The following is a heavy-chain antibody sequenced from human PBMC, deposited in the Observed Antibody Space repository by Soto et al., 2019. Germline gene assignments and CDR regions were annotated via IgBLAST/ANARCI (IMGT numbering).Heavy chain of an antibody. CDR3: ARETGYYYGSGASRFDP. V-gene: IGHV1-69*08. CDR2: IIPILGIA. CDR1: GGTFSSYT. Sequence: QVQLVQSGAEVKKPGSSVKVSCKASGGTFSSYTISWVRQAPGQGLEWMGRIIPILGIANYAQKFQGRVTITADKSTSTAYRELSSLRSEDTAVYYCARETGYYYGSGASRFDPWGQGTLVTVSS. J-gene: IGHJ5*02. D-gene: IGHD3-10*01.